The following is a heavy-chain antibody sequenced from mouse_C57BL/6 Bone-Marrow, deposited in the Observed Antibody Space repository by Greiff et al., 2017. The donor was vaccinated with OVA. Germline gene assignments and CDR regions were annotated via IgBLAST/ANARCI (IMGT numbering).Heavy chain of an antibody. CDR3: ALTAQATYYYAMDY. CDR2: IYPRSGNT. D-gene: IGHD3-2*02. J-gene: IGHJ4*01. V-gene: IGHV1-81*01. CDR1: GYTFTSYG. Sequence: VQLQQSGAELARPGASVKLPCKASGYTFTSYGISWVKQRTGQGLEWIGEIYPRSGNTYYNEKFKGKATLTADKSSSTAYMELRSLTSEDSAVYFCALTAQATYYYAMDYWGQGTSVTVSS.